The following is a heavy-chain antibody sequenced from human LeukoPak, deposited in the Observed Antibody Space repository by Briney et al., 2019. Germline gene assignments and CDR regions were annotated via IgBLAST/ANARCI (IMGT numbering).Heavy chain of an antibody. D-gene: IGHD1-26*01. CDR1: GFTFSSYE. CDR2: ISSSGSTI. CDR3: ARGGGYHGWIDP. V-gene: IGHV3-48*03. J-gene: IGHJ5*02. Sequence: PGGSLRLSCAASGFTFSSYEMNWVRQAPGKGLEWVSYISSSGSTIYYADSVKGRFTISRDNAKNSLYLQMNSLRAENTAVYYCARGGGYHGWIDPWGQGTLVTVSS.